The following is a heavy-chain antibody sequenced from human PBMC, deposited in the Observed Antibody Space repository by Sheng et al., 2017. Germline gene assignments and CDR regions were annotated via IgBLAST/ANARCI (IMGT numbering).Heavy chain of an antibody. CDR3: ARGVAAAGTSILDY. V-gene: IGHV4-61*02. D-gene: IGHD6-13*01. CDR2: IYTSGST. J-gene: IGHJ4*02. Sequence: QVQLQESGPGLVKPSQTLSLTCTVSGGSISSGSYYWSWIRQPAGKGLEWIGRIYTSGSTNYNPSLKSRVTISVDTSKNQFSLKLSSVTAADTAVYYCARGVAAAGTSILDYWGQGTLVTVSS. CDR1: GGSISSGSYY.